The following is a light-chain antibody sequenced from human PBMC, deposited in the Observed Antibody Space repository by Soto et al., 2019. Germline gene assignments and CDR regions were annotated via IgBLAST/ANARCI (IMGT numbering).Light chain of an antibody. CDR3: LQHNSYPFT. CDR1: HDIRSD. J-gene: IGKJ3*01. Sequence: IQMTQSPSSLSASVGDRVTITCRTSHDIRSDLGWFQQKPGKAPKRLIYAASTLQSGVPSRFSGSRSGTEFTLTISSLQPEDFATYYCLQHNSYPFTFGPGTKVDI. V-gene: IGKV1-17*01. CDR2: AAS.